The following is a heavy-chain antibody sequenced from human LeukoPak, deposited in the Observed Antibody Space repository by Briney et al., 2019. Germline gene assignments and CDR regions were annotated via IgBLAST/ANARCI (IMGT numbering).Heavy chain of an antibody. J-gene: IGHJ4*02. CDR1: GVSISSSNSY. CDR2: IYYSGNT. V-gene: IGHV4-39*07. Sequence: PSETLSLTCTVSGVSISSSNSYWGWIRQPPGKGLEWIGSIYYSGNTYYNASLKSQVSISIDTSKNQFSLKLSSVTAADTAVYYCAREVENYAFDYWGQGTLVTVSS. CDR3: AREVENYAFDY. D-gene: IGHD1-7*01.